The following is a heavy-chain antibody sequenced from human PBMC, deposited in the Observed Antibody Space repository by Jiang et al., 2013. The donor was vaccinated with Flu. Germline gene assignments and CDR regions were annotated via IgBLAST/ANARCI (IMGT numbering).Heavy chain of an antibody. D-gene: IGHD3-16*02. Sequence: GASVKVSCKASGYTFTSYDINWVRQATGQGLEWMGWMNPNSGNTGYAQKFQGRVTMTRNTSISTAYMELSSLRSEDTAVYYCARVAGYDYVWGSYRYVAHPGGPHYYYYGMDVWGQGTTVTVSS. V-gene: IGHV1-8*01. CDR1: GYTFTSYD. J-gene: IGHJ6*02. CDR3: ARVAGYDYVWGSYRYVAHPGGPHYYYYGMDV. CDR2: MNPNSGNT.